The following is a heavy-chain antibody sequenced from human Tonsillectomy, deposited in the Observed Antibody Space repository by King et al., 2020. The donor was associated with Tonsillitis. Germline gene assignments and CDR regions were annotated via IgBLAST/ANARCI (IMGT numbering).Heavy chain of an antibody. Sequence: EVQLVESGGGLVQPGGSLRLSCAASELSFGNFWMSWVRQAPGKGLEWVAAIKQDGSEEYYVDSVKGGFTISRDNAKNSLYLQMNSLRAEDTAVYYCARVSEFWSGYWRGRTNNYYYYMDVWGKGTTVTVSS. D-gene: IGHD3-3*01. V-gene: IGHV3-7*03. CDR2: IKQDGSEE. CDR3: ARVSEFWSGYWRGRTNNYYYYMDV. CDR1: ELSFGNFW. J-gene: IGHJ6*03.